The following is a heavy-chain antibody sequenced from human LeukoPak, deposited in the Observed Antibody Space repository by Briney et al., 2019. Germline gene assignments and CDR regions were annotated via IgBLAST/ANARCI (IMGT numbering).Heavy chain of an antibody. V-gene: IGHV3-21*01. D-gene: IGHD3-9*01. CDR3: ARAPYDILTGYYNDAFDI. CDR2: ISSSSSYI. Sequence: GGSLRLSCAASGFTFSSYSMNWVRQAPGKGLEWVSSISSSSSYIYYADSVKGRFTISRDNAKNSLYLQMNSLRAEDTAVYYCARAPYDILTGYYNDAFDIWGQGTMVTVSS. J-gene: IGHJ3*02. CDR1: GFTFSSYS.